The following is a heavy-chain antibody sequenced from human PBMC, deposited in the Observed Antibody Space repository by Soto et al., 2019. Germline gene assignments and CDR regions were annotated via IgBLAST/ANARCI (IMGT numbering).Heavy chain of an antibody. J-gene: IGHJ4*02. D-gene: IGHD4-17*01. CDR1: GFTFSSYS. V-gene: IGHV3-48*01. Sequence: EVQLVESGGGLVQPGGSLRLSCAASGFTFSSYSMNWVRQAPGKGLEWVSYISSSSSTIYYADSVKGRFTISRDNAKNSLYLQMNSLRAEDTAVYYCARDPSYGDYFRGFSIGFFDYWGQGTLVTVSS. CDR3: ARDPSYGDYFRGFSIGFFDY. CDR2: ISSSSSTI.